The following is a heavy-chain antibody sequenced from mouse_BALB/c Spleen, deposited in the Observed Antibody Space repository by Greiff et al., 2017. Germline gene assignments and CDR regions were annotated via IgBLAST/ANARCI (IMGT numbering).Heavy chain of an antibody. J-gene: IGHJ3*01. CDR2: IDPYYGGT. D-gene: IGHD2-3*01. Sequence: EVQLQQSGPELVKPGASVKISCKASGYTFTGYNMNWVKQSHGKSLEWIGNIDPYYGGTSYNQKFKGKATLTVDKSSSTAYVQLRSLTSEDSAVYYYARGDDDSDQFAYWGQGTLVTVSA. CDR1: GYTFTGYN. CDR3: ARGDDDSDQFAY. V-gene: IGHV1S29*02.